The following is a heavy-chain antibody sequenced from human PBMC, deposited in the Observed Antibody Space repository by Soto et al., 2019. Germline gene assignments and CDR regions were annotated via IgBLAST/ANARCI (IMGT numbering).Heavy chain of an antibody. CDR1: GYIFTTSA. CDR3: TRLCNLRFPGGMDH. CDR2: INTGSGDG. V-gene: IGHV1-3*04. J-gene: IGHJ6*02. D-gene: IGHD3-3*01. Sequence: QVQLVQSGDEVMKPGASLNVSCKASGYIFTTSAIHWVRQAPGQSLEWRGWINTGSGDGKYSQKFQGRVTLTSDTSASTAFMELSSLRSEDTALYCCTRLCNLRFPGGMDHWGEGTTVTDS.